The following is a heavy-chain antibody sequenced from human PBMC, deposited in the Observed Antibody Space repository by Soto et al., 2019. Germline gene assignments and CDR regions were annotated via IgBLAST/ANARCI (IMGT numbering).Heavy chain of an antibody. CDR1: GFTFSSNA. Sequence: QVQLVESGGGVVQPGRSLSLSCVASGFTFSSNAMHWVRQAPGKGLEWVAVISYDGSNKYYVDSVKGRFTISRDNSQNTGDLEMNSLRPEDTAVYYCSRDWVVAGIGEFDYWGQGTLVTVSS. CDR2: ISYDGSNK. V-gene: IGHV3-30-3*01. CDR3: SRDWVVAGIGEFDY. J-gene: IGHJ4*02. D-gene: IGHD6-19*01.